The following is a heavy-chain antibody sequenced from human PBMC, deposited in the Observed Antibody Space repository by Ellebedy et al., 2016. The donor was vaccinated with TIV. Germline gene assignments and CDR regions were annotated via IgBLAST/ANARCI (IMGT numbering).Heavy chain of an antibody. J-gene: IGHJ4*02. CDR1: GYSIDSGYY. CDR2: MHQSGST. V-gene: IGHV4-38-2*02. Sequence: SETLSLXXTVSGYSIDSGYYWGWIRQSPRKGLEWIGSMHQSGSTYYNPSLKSRVTISMDTSKNQFSLNLSSVTAADTAIYYCARGTVALQSLKSFDSWGQGSVVRVSS. CDR3: ARGTVALQSLKSFDS. D-gene: IGHD6-19*01.